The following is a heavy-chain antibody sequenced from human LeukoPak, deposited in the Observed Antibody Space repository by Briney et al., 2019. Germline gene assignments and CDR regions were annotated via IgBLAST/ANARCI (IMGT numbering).Heavy chain of an antibody. CDR3: ASQSWDSSGYYFDY. CDR2: IYYSGSA. V-gene: IGHV4-59*01. D-gene: IGHD3-22*01. Sequence: PSETLSLTRTVSGGSIGSYYWSWIRQPPGKGLEWIGYIYYSGSANCNPSLKSRVTISVDTSKNQFSLKLSSVTAADTAVYYCASQSWDSSGYYFDYWGQGTLVTVSS. J-gene: IGHJ4*02. CDR1: GGSIGSYY.